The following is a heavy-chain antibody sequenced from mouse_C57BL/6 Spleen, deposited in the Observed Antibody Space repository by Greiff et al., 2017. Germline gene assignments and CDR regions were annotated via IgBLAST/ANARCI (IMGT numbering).Heavy chain of an antibody. V-gene: IGHV5-16*01. Sequence: EVKLVESEGGLVQPGSSMKLSCTASGFTFSDYYMAWVRQVPEKGLEWVANINYDGSSTYYLDSLKSRFIISRDNAKNILYLQMSSLKSEDTATYYCARERYYYGSIQPWFAYWGQGTLVTVSA. J-gene: IGHJ3*01. CDR1: GFTFSDYY. CDR2: INYDGSST. D-gene: IGHD1-1*01. CDR3: ARERYYYGSIQPWFAY.